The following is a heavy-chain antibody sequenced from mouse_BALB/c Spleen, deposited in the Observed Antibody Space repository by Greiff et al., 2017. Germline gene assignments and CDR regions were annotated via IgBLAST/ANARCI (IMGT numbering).Heavy chain of an antibody. D-gene: IGHD2-13*01. Sequence: DVQLVESGGDLVKPGGSLKLSCAASGFTFSSYGMSWVRQTPDKRLEWVATISSGGSYTYYPDSVKGRFTISRDNANNTLYLQMSSLKSEDTAMYDCARVGDYGFDYWGQGTTLTVSS. J-gene: IGHJ2*01. CDR3: ARVGDYGFDY. V-gene: IGHV5-6*01. CDR1: GFTFSSYG. CDR2: ISSGGSYT.